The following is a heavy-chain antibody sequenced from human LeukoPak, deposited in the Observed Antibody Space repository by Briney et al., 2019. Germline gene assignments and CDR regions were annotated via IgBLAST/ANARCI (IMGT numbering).Heavy chain of an antibody. CDR2: ISAYNGNT. CDR1: GYTFTTYG. D-gene: IGHD3-22*01. CDR3: ARDRGNYDSSDPLDY. Sequence: ASVKVSCKTSGYTFTTYGISWVRQAPGQGLEWMGWISAYNGNTNYSQKLQGRVTMTTDASTSTAYMELRSLRSDDTAVYYCARDRGNYDSSDPLDYWGQGTLVTVSS. V-gene: IGHV1-18*01. J-gene: IGHJ4*02.